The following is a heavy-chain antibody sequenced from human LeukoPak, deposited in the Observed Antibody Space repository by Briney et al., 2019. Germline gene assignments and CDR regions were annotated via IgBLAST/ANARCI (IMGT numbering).Heavy chain of an antibody. D-gene: IGHD2-2*02. CDR2: IYPGDSDT. V-gene: IGHV5-51*01. Sequence: GESLKISCKGSGYSFTSYWIGWVRQMPGKGLEWMGIIYPGDSDTRYSPSFQGQVTISADKSISTAYLQWSSLKASDTAMSYCATSYFYCSSTSCYTGYFDYWGQGTLATVSS. CDR1: GYSFTSYW. CDR3: ATSYFYCSSTSCYTGYFDY. J-gene: IGHJ4*02.